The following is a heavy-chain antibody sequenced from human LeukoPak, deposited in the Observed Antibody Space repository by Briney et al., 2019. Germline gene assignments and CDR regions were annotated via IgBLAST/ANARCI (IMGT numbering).Heavy chain of an antibody. Sequence: ASVKVSCKVSGYTLTELSMHWVRQAPGKGLEWMGGFDPEDGETIYAQKFQGRVTMTEDTSTDTAYVELSSLRSEDTAVYYCATSIAADNWFDPWGQGTLVTVSS. J-gene: IGHJ5*02. V-gene: IGHV1-24*01. CDR3: ATSIAADNWFDP. CDR2: FDPEDGET. D-gene: IGHD6-13*01. CDR1: GYTLTELS.